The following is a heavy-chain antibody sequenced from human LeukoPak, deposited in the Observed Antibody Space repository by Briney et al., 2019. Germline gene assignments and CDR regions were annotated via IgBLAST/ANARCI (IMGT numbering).Heavy chain of an antibody. J-gene: IGHJ4*02. CDR3: TGPTGTMGY. V-gene: IGHV4-34*01. Sequence: PSETLSLTCAVYGGSFSGYYWSWIRQPPGKGLEWIGEINHSGSTNYNPSLKSRVTISVDTSKNQFSLKLSSVTAADTAVYYCTGPTGTMGYWGQGTLVTVSS. CDR1: GGSFSGYY. D-gene: IGHD1-1*01. CDR2: INHSGST.